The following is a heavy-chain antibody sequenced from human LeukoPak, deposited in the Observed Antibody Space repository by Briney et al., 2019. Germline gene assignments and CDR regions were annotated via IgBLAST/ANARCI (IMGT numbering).Heavy chain of an antibody. CDR3: ARGWAAAGYFDY. CDR2: IYHSGST. CDR1: GYSISSGYY. J-gene: IGHJ4*02. V-gene: IGHV4-38-2*02. D-gene: IGHD6-13*01. Sequence: PSETLSLTCTVSGYSISSGYYWGWIRQPPGKGLEWIGSIYHSGSTYYNPSLKSRVTISVDTSKNQFSLKLSSVTAADTAVYYCARGWAAAGYFDYWGQGTLVTVSS.